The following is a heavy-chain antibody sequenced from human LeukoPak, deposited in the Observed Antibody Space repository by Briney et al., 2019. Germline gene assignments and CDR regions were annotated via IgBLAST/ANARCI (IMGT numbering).Heavy chain of an antibody. CDR2: IWSDATNK. CDR3: ARDVQRGFDYTNSLDY. J-gene: IGHJ4*02. D-gene: IGHD4-11*01. CDR1: GFTFTHHA. Sequence: PGKSLRLSCGASGFTFTHHAMHWVRQAPGKGLEWVAVIWSDATNKYYADSVKGRFAISRDDSNNMVYLQMNSLRVEDTAVYYCARDVQRGFDYTNSLDYWGQGTLVTVSS. V-gene: IGHV3-33*01.